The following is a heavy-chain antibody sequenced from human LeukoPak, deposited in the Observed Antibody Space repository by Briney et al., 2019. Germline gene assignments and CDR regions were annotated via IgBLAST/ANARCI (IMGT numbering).Heavy chain of an antibody. J-gene: IGHJ3*02. Sequence: SETLSLTCTVSGDSISSGGYYWSWIRQHPGKGLEWIGYIYYSGSTYYNPSLKSRVTISVDTSKNQFSLKLSSVTAADTAVYYCARNPTSFRTTVVTPGAFDIWGQGTMVTVSS. CDR1: GDSISSGGYY. CDR3: ARNPTSFRTTVVTPGAFDI. D-gene: IGHD4-23*01. V-gene: IGHV4-31*03. CDR2: IYYSGST.